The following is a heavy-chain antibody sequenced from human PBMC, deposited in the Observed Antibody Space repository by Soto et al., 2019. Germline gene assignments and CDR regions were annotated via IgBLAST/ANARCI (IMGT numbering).Heavy chain of an antibody. J-gene: IGHJ4*02. CDR3: ARVSSWSSFDS. CDR1: GYTFXSYY. D-gene: IGHD6-13*01. CDR2: INPSGGST. Sequence: ASVKGSGKASGYTFXSYYMHWVRQAPGQGLEWMGIINPSGGSTSYAQKFQGSVTMTRDTSTSTVYMELSSLRSEDPAVYYCARVSSWSSFDSWGQGTLVTVSS. V-gene: IGHV1-46*01.